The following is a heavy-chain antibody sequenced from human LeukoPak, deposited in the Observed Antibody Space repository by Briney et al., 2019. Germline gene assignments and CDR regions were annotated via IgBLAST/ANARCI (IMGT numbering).Heavy chain of an antibody. J-gene: IGHJ3*02. CDR1: GFTFSSYE. CDR3: ARDNAWEPGAFDI. D-gene: IGHD1-26*01. V-gene: IGHV3-48*03. Sequence: GGSLRLSCAASGFTFSSYEMNWVRQAPGKGLEWVSYISSSGSTIYYADSVKGRFTISRDNAKNPLYLQMNSLRAEDTAVYYCARDNAWEPGAFDIWGQGTMVTVSS. CDR2: ISSSGSTI.